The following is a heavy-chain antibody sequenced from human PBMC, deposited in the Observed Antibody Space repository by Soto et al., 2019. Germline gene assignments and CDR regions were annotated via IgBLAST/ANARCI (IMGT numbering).Heavy chain of an antibody. CDR1: GLTFSSYW. Sequence: EVQLVESGGGLVQPGGSLRLSCAASGLTFSSYWMHWVRQAPGKGLVWVSRISTDGSVTTYADSVKGHFTISRDNAKNTLYLQMNSLRTEDTAVYYCARAPYSSGWWGFDYGGQGTLVTVSS. J-gene: IGHJ4*02. D-gene: IGHD6-19*01. CDR2: ISTDGSVT. CDR3: ARAPYSSGWWGFDY. V-gene: IGHV3-74*01.